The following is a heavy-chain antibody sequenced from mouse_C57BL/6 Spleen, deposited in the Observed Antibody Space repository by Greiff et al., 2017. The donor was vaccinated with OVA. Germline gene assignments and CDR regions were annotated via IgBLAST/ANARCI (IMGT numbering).Heavy chain of an antibody. CDR3: VRPSFYSEYGYFDV. V-gene: IGHV10-3*01. D-gene: IGHD2-4*01. CDR2: IRSKSSNYAT. Sequence: EADGGLVQPKGSLKLSCAASGFTFITYAMHWVRQAPGKGLAWVARIRSKSSNYATYYADSVKDRFTISRDDSQSMLYLQMNNLKTEDTARYDCVRPSFYSEYGYFDVWGTGTPVTVSS. CDR1: GFTFITYA. J-gene: IGHJ1*03.